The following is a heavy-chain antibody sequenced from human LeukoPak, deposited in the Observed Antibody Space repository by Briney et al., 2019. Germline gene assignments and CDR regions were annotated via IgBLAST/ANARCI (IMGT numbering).Heavy chain of an antibody. J-gene: IGHJ4*02. D-gene: IGHD6-13*01. CDR1: GFTFSTYA. Sequence: QSGGPLRLSCAASGFTFSTYAMCWVRQAPGKGLEWVSTVSGSGASTYYADSVKGRFTISRDNSKNTLYLQMNSLRVEDTAVYYCAKDDGRSSSWDFDYWGQGTLVTVSS. CDR3: AKDDGRSSSWDFDY. V-gene: IGHV3-23*01. CDR2: VSGSGAST.